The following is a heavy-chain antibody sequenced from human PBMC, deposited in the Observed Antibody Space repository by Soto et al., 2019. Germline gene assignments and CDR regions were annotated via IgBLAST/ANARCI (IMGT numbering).Heavy chain of an antibody. J-gene: IGHJ6*02. CDR2: FIPIFVSA. V-gene: IGHV1-69*01. CDR3: ARDVSSDTTGFRGYDLWGQGTQVTVSSDI. D-gene: IGHD3-10*01. CDR1: GGTVSSYA. Sequence: QLHLVQSGAEVKKAGSSVKVSCKASGGTVSSYAITWVRQAPGKGLEWMGVFIPIFVSAHYAPKFQGRITITADESTSTAYMELSGLTSEDTAIYYCARDVSSDTTGFRGYDLWGQGTQVTVSSDIWGQGTTVTVSS.